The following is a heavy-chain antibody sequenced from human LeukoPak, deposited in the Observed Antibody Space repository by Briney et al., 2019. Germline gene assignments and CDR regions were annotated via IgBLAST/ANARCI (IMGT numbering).Heavy chain of an antibody. CDR1: GFTFSSYW. CDR3: VVTGGYYYNYMAA. J-gene: IGHJ6*03. V-gene: IGHV3-7*01. Sequence: GGSLRLSCAASGFTFSSYWMSWVRQAPGKGLEWVANIKQDGSEKYYADSVKGRFTISRDNAKNSLYLQMNSLRAEDTAVYYFVVTGGYYYNYMAAWGKGTTATVP. D-gene: IGHD7-27*01. CDR2: IKQDGSEK.